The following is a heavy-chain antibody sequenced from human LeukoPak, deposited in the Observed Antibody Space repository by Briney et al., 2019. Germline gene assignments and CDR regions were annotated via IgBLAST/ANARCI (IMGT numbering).Heavy chain of an antibody. CDR3: ARGYYDSSGYYFYYYYYGMDV. Sequence: SETLSLTCTVSGGSISSYYWSWIRQPPGKGLEWIGYIYYSGSTNYNPSLKSRVTISVDTSKNQFSLELSSVTAADTAVYYCARGYYDSSGYYFYYYYYGMDVWGQGTTVTVSS. CDR1: GGSISSYY. J-gene: IGHJ6*02. CDR2: IYYSGST. D-gene: IGHD3-22*01. V-gene: IGHV4-59*01.